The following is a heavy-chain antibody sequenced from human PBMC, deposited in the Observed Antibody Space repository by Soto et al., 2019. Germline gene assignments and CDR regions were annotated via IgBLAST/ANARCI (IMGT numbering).Heavy chain of an antibody. CDR1: GFTFSGSA. Sequence: EVQLVESGGGLVQPGESLKLSCTTSGFTFSGSALHWVRQASGKGLEWVGRIRSKPNNYATAYAASVKGRFTISRDDSKTTTYLQMNSLKTEDTAVYYCTRHLSDYWGQGTLVTVSS. V-gene: IGHV3-73*01. CDR2: IRSKPNNYAT. CDR3: TRHLSDY. J-gene: IGHJ4*02.